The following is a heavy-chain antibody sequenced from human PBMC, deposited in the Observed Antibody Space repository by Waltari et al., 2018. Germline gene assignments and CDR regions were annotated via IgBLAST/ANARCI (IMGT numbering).Heavy chain of an antibody. CDR2: IYAGGST. J-gene: IGHJ5*02. Sequence: EAQLLESGGGLVQPGGSLRLSCVGSGFALSAWAMNWVRLAPGKGLEWVAVIYAGGSTYYADSIDGRFSISRDNSKKTVFLEMNGLRREDTAVYFCASKQISTSGVLIDRWGQGVLVTVSS. D-gene: IGHD3-3*01. CDR1: GFALSAWA. CDR3: ASKQISTSGVLIDR. V-gene: IGHV3-23*03.